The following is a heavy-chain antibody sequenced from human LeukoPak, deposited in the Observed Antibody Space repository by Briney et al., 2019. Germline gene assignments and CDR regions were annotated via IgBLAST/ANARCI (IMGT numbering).Heavy chain of an antibody. CDR2: IYYSGST. J-gene: IGHJ6*02. Sequence: SQTLSLTCTVSGGSISSGGYYWSWIRQHPGKGLEWIGYIYYSGSTNYNPSLKSRVTISVDTSKNQFSLKLSSVTAADTAVYYCARHLYYYDSSGYSGMDVWGQGTTVTVSS. CDR3: ARHLYYYDSSGYSGMDV. CDR1: GGSISSGGYY. V-gene: IGHV4-31*03. D-gene: IGHD3-22*01.